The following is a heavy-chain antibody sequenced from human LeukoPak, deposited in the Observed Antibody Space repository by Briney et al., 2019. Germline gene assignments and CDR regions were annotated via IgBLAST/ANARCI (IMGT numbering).Heavy chain of an antibody. CDR1: GYTFTGYY. D-gene: IGHD6-13*01. CDR3: ARFGEPGVEGSSWFPDQAFDI. V-gene: IGHV1-2*04. CDR2: INPNSGGT. J-gene: IGHJ3*02. Sequence: ASVKVSCKASGYTFTGYYMHWVRQAPGQGLEWMGWINPNSGGTNYAQKFQGWVTMTRDTSISTAYMELSRLRSDDTAVYYCARFGEPGVEGSSWFPDQAFDIWGQGTMVTVSS.